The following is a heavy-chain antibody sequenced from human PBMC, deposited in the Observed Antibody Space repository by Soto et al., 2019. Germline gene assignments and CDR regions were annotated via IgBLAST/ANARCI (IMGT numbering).Heavy chain of an antibody. CDR2: ISGSGGST. Sequence: PGGSLRLSCAASGFTFSSYAMGWVRQAPGKGLEWVSAISGSGGSTYYADSVKGRFTISRDNSKNTLYLQMNSLRAEDTAVYYCAKASYYYDSSGRGTYFDYWGQGTL. CDR3: AKASYYYDSSGRGTYFDY. D-gene: IGHD3-22*01. J-gene: IGHJ4*02. CDR1: GFTFSSYA. V-gene: IGHV3-23*01.